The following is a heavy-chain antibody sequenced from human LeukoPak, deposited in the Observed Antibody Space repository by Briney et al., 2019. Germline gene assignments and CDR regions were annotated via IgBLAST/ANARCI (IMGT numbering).Heavy chain of an antibody. D-gene: IGHD3-22*01. J-gene: IGHJ6*02. Sequence: GGSLRLSCAASGFTFSTYWMNWVRQAPGKGLEWVANIKQDGSEKYYVDSVKGRFTISRDNAKNSLYLQMNSLRAEDTAVYYCARVPIVVVIGHGMDVWGQGTTVTVSS. CDR2: IKQDGSEK. CDR1: GFTFSTYW. CDR3: ARVPIVVVIGHGMDV. V-gene: IGHV3-7*01.